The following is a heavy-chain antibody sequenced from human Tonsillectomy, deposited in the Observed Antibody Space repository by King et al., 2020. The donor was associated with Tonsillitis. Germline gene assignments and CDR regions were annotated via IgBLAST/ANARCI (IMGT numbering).Heavy chain of an antibody. CDR1: GFAFSTYS. CDR2: ISSSGSHI. J-gene: IGHJ6*04. Sequence: QLVQSGGGLVKPGGSLRVSCAASGFAFSTYSMHWVRQAPGKGLEWVSSISSSGSHIFYADSLKGRFTISRDNTENSLFLQIDGLRAEDTAVYYCARTYGSGTYSYAVWGKGTTVTVSS. D-gene: IGHD3-10*01. V-gene: IGHV3-21*01. CDR3: ARTYGSGTYSYAV.